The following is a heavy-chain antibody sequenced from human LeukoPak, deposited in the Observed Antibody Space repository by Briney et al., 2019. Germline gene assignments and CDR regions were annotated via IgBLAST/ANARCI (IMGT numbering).Heavy chain of an antibody. V-gene: IGHV5-51*01. CDR3: ARQGVPGLLYFDS. D-gene: IGHD2/OR15-2a*01. CDR1: GYSFTSYW. CDR2: IYPGDSDT. Sequence: GESLKISCKGSGYSFTSYWIGWVRQMPGKGLEWMAIIYPGDSDTRYSPSFQGQVTISADKSTSTAYLQWSSLKASDTAIYYCARQGVPGLLYFDSWGQGTLVTVSS. J-gene: IGHJ4*02.